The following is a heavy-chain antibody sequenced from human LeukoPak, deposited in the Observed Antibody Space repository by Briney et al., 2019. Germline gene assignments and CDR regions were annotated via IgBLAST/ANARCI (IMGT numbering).Heavy chain of an antibody. CDR1: GFTFSSYA. CDR2: ISGSGGST. CDR3: ARETGRIYSGSYTYFDS. V-gene: IGHV3-23*01. J-gene: IGHJ4*02. D-gene: IGHD1-26*01. Sequence: PGGSLRLSCAASGFTFSSYAMSWVRQAPGKGLEWVSAISGSGGSTYYADSVKGRFTISRGNSENTVYLQMDSLRAEDTAVYYCARETGRIYSGSYTYFDSWGQGALVTVSS.